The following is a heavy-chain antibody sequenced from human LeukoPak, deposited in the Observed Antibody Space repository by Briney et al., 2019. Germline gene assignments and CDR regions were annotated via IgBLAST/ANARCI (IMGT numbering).Heavy chain of an antibody. CDR2: ISYSGST. Sequence: SETLSLTCTVAGGSLSSYYWSWIRQPPGKGLEWIGYISYSGSTNYNPSPKSRVSISVDTSKNQFSLKLSSVTAADTVVYYCAKYVCGSYPTFEDYWGQGTLVTVSS. V-gene: IGHV4-59*01. CDR3: AKYVCGSYPTFEDY. CDR1: GGSLSSYY. J-gene: IGHJ4*02. D-gene: IGHD3-16*02.